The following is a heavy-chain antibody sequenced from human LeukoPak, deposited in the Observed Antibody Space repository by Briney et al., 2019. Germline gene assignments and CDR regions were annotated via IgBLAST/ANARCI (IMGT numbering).Heavy chain of an antibody. Sequence: QSGGSLRLSCAASGFNFSSYGMHWVRQAPGKGLEWVSYISSSSSTIYYADSVKGRFTISRDNAKNSLYLQMNSLRAEDTAVYYCARDWRYSYGPYSRGGFDYWGQGTLVTVSS. D-gene: IGHD5-18*01. CDR1: GFNFSSYG. J-gene: IGHJ4*02. V-gene: IGHV3-48*04. CDR3: ARDWRYSYGPYSRGGFDY. CDR2: ISSSSSTI.